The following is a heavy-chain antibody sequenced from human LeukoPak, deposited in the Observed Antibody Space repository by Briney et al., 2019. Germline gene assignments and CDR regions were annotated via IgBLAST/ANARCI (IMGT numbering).Heavy chain of an antibody. V-gene: IGHV3-66*01. J-gene: IGHJ5*02. CDR3: AREIYSSSWYWNWFDP. D-gene: IGHD6-13*01. CDR2: IYSGGST. CDR1: GFTVRSNY. Sequence: GGSLRLSCAASGFTVRSNYMSWVRQAPGKGLEWVSVIYSGGSTYYADSVKGRFTISRDNSKNTLYLQMNSLRAEDTAVYYCAREIYSSSWYWNWFDPWGQGTLVTVSS.